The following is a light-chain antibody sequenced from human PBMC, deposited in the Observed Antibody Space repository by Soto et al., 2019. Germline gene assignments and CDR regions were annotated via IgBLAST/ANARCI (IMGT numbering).Light chain of an antibody. V-gene: IGLV1-40*01. CDR2: GNS. CDR3: QSYDSSLSGSGV. J-gene: IGLJ1*01. CDR1: SSNIGAGFD. Sequence: QSALAQPPSVSGAPGQRVTISCTGTSSNIGAGFDVHWYQQLPGTAPKLLISGNSNRPSGVPDRFSGSKSGTSASLAITGLQAEDEADYYCQSYDSSLSGSGVFGTGTKVTVL.